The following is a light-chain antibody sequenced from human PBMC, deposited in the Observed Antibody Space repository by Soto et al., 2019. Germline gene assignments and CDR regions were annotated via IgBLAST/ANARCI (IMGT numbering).Light chain of an antibody. V-gene: IGKV3-20*01. CDR1: QPVISNS. CDR2: GAS. Sequence: DIVLTQSPGTLSLSQGQRATLSCRASQPVISNSLAWYQQKPGQAPRLLIFGASSRAAGIPDRFSGTGSGRDFTLTISRLEPEDFAVYYCQQYGGSNSFGGGTKVEIK. CDR3: QQYGGSNS. J-gene: IGKJ4*01.